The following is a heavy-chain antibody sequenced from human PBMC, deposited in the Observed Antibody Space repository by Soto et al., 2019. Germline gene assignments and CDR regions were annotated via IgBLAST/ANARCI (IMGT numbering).Heavy chain of an antibody. CDR3: ARDHIVVVTDIPPYYYSGMDV. D-gene: IGHD2-21*02. CDR1: GYSISSGYY. V-gene: IGHV4-38-2*02. J-gene: IGHJ6*02. Sequence: PSETLSLTCAVSGYSISSGYYWGWIRQPPGKGLEWIGSIYHSGSTYYNPSLKSRVTISVDTSKNQFSLKLSSVTAADTAVYYCARDHIVVVTDIPPYYYSGMDVWGQGTTVTVSS. CDR2: IYHSGST.